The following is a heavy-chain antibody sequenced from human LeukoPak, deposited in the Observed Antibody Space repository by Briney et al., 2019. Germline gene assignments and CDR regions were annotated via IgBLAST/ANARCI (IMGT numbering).Heavy chain of an antibody. CDR3: ARHCGSNTHYHYGMDV. Sequence: PSETLSLTCTVSGGSISTSGYYWGWIRQPPGKGLEWIGTIYYSGTTNYNPSLKSRVAISVDTSKNQFSLKLNSVTAADTAVYYCARHCGSNTHYHYGMDVWGQGTTVTVSS. CDR1: GGSISTSGYY. CDR2: IYYSGTT. D-gene: IGHD2-2*01. V-gene: IGHV4-39*01. J-gene: IGHJ6*02.